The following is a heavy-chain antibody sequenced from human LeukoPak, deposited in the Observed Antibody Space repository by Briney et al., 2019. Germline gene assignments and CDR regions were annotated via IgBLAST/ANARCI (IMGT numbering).Heavy chain of an antibody. V-gene: IGHV3-30*04. D-gene: IGHD6-6*01. CDR2: ISYDGSNK. CDR3: ARDLGPHRSSPNSGAFDI. J-gene: IGHJ3*02. CDR1: GFTFSSYA. Sequence: SGRSLRLSCAASGFTFSSYAMHWVRQAPGKGLEWVAVISYDGSNKYYADSVKGRFTISRDNSKNTLYLQMNSLRAEDTAVYYCARDLGPHRSSPNSGAFDIWGQGTMVTVSS.